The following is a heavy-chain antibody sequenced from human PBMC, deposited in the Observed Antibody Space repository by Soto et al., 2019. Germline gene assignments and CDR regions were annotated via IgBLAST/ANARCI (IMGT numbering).Heavy chain of an antibody. CDR1: GFTFSNYG. CDR3: ARGLHSLFDY. CDR2: IWYDGNNK. D-gene: IGHD2-21*01. J-gene: IGHJ4*02. V-gene: IGHV3-33*01. Sequence: GGSLRLSCAASGFTFSNYGMHWVRQAPGKGLEWVAVIWYDGNNKYYADSVKGRFTISRDNSNNTLYVQMTSLRAEDTAVYYCARGLHSLFDYWGQGTLATVSS.